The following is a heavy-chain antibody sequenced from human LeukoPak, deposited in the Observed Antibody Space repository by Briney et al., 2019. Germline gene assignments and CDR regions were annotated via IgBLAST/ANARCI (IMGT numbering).Heavy chain of an antibody. V-gene: IGHV3-48*02. D-gene: IGHD3-3*01. CDR3: ARDKYRVTTDYFDY. Sequence: GGSLRLSCAASGFTFSSYSMNWVRQAPGKGLELVSYISSSSTTIYYADSVKGRFTISRDNAKNSLYLQMNSLRDEDTAVYYCARDKYRVTTDYFDYWGQGTLATVSS. CDR2: ISSSSTTI. CDR1: GFTFSSYS. J-gene: IGHJ4*02.